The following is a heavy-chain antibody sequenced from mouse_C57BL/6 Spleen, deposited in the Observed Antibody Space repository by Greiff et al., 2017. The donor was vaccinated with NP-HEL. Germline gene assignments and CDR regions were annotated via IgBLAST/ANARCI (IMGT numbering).Heavy chain of an antibody. D-gene: IGHD1-1*01. CDR2: IYPRSGNT. CDR1: GYTFTSYG. V-gene: IGHV1-81*01. J-gene: IGHJ1*03. Sequence: VQLQQSGAELARPGASVKLSCKASGYTFTSYGISWVKQRTGQGLEWIGEIYPRSGNTYYNEKFKGKATLTADKSSSTAYMELRSLTSEDSAVYFCARWDTTVVAEGYFDVWGTGTTVTVSS. CDR3: ARWDTTVVAEGYFDV.